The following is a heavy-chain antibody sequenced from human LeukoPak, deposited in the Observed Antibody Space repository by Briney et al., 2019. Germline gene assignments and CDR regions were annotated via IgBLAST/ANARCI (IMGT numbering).Heavy chain of an antibody. J-gene: IGHJ6*03. CDR1: GYSISSGYY. Sequence: SETLSLTCTVSGYSISSGYYWGWIRQPPGKGLEWIGEINHSGSTNYNPSLKSRVTISVDTSKNQFSLKLSSVTAADTAVYYCARMSDYNYYYYYMDVWGKGTTVTVSS. D-gene: IGHD4-11*01. CDR2: INHSGST. CDR3: ARMSDYNYYYYYMDV. V-gene: IGHV4-38-2*02.